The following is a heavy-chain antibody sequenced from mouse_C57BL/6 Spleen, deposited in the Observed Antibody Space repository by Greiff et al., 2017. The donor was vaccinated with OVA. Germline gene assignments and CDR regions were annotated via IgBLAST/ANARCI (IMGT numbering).Heavy chain of an antibody. J-gene: IGHJ2*01. CDR3: ARGRGNYGNFDY. D-gene: IGHD2-1*01. CDR1: GYTFTSYW. CDR2: IDPSDSET. Sequence: QVQLKQPGAELVRPGSSVKLSCKASGYTFTSYWMHWVKQRPIQGLEWIGNIDPSDSETHYNQKFKDKATLTVDKSSSTAYMQLSSLTSEDSAVYYCARGRGNYGNFDYWGQGTTLTVSS. V-gene: IGHV1-52*01.